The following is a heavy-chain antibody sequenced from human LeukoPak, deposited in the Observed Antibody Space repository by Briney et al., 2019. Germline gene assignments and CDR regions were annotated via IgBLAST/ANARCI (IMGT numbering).Heavy chain of an antibody. V-gene: IGHV3-7*03. J-gene: IGHJ4*02. D-gene: IGHD3-22*01. CDR1: GFTFSRYW. Sequence: GGSLRLSCAASGFTFSRYWMTWVRQAPRKGLEWVANIKQDGSEPYYVDSMKGRFTISRDNAKNSLYLQMNSLRAEDTAVYYCARDKGDYDTSGSLFIFGGQGTLVTVSS. CDR3: ARDKGDYDTSGSLFIF. CDR2: IKQDGSEP.